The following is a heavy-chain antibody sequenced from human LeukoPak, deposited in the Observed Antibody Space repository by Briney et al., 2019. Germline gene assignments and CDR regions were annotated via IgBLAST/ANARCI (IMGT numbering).Heavy chain of an antibody. J-gene: IGHJ5*01. V-gene: IGHV4-34*01. D-gene: IGHD3-10*01. Sequence: SETLSLTCAVYGGSFSGYYWSWIRQPPGKGLERIGEIYKSGSTTYSPSLKRRVTISVDPSQNLFSLKLSSVTAADTAVCYCARRYGSSKPNWFDSWGQGTLVTVSS. CDR1: GGSFSGYY. CDR3: ARRYGSSKPNWFDS. CDR2: IYKSGST.